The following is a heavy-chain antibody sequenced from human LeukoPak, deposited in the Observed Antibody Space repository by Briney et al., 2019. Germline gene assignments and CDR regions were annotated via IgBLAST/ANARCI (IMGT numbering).Heavy chain of an antibody. D-gene: IGHD3-22*01. J-gene: IGHJ6*02. CDR2: ISAYNGNT. CDR1: GYTLTSYG. V-gene: IGHV1-18*01. CDR3: ARDSGVFPDSSGFYYYYYGMDV. Sequence: ASVKVSCKASGYTLTSYGISWVRQAPGQGLEWMGWISAYNGNTNYAQKLQGRVTMTTDTSTSTAYMELRSLRSDDTAVYYCARDSGVFPDSSGFYYYYYGMDVWGQGTTVTVSS.